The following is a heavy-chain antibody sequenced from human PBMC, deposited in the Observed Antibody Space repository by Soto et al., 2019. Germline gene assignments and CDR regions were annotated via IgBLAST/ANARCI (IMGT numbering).Heavy chain of an antibody. D-gene: IGHD1-26*01. Sequence: EVQLSESGGGLVQTGWSLRLSCAASGFSFRTYTMSWVRQAPGKGLEWLSVISGSGGSPSYADSVQGRFVISRDNARNTLYLHMNSLRAEDTAMYYCAKARCTTTDCYVPDYWGRGTLVTVSS. CDR2: ISGSGGSP. CDR1: GFSFRTYT. V-gene: IGHV3-23*01. J-gene: IGHJ4*02. CDR3: AKARCTTTDCYVPDY.